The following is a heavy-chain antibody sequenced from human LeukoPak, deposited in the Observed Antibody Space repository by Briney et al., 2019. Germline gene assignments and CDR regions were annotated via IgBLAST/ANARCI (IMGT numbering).Heavy chain of an antibody. J-gene: IGHJ4*02. CDR3: VREFSGSYYFDS. CDR1: EFTFSSYS. V-gene: IGHV3-21*04. CDR2: IRISSSYI. Sequence: GGSLRLSCAASEFTFSSYSMNWVRPAPGKGLEWVSSIRISSSYIYFADSVKGRFTISRDNPKNTVYLQMNSLRAEDTAVYYCVREFSGSYYFDSWGQGALVTVSS. D-gene: IGHD1-26*01.